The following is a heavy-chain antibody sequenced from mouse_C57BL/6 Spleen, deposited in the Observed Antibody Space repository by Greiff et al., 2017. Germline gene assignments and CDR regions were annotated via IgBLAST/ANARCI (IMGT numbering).Heavy chain of an antibody. CDR3: ARGGAMDY. J-gene: IGHJ4*01. CDR1: GYAFTNYL. CDR2: INPGSGGT. V-gene: IGHV1-54*01. Sequence: VQLKQSGAELVRPGTSVKVSCKASGYAFTNYLIEWVKQRPGQGLEWIGVINPGSGGTNYNEKFKGKATLTADKSSSTASMQLSSLTSEDSAVYFCARGGAMDYWGQGTSVTVSS.